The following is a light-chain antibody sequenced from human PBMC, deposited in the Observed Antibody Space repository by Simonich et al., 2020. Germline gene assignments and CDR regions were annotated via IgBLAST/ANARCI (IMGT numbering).Light chain of an antibody. V-gene: IGKV1-39*01. CDR1: QSISSY. CDR2: AAS. J-gene: IGKJ2*01. CDR3: QQSYSTPYT. Sequence: DIQMTQSPSSLSASVGVRVTNTCRASQSISSYLNWYQKKPGKAPKLLIYAASSLQSGVPSRFSGSGSGTDFTLTISSLQPEDFATYYCQQSYSTPYTFGQGTKLEIK.